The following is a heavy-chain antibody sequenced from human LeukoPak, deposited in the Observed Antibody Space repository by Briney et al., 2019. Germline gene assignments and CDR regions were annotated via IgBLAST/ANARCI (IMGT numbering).Heavy chain of an antibody. Sequence: GGSLRLSCAASGFTVSSNYMSWVSQAPGKGLEWVSVIYSGGSTYYADSVKGRFTISRDNSKNPLYLQMNSLRAEDTAVYYCARDSHDYGDYWGQGTLVTVSS. CDR3: ARDSHDYGDY. J-gene: IGHJ4*02. V-gene: IGHV3-66*01. CDR1: GFTVSSNY. CDR2: IYSGGST.